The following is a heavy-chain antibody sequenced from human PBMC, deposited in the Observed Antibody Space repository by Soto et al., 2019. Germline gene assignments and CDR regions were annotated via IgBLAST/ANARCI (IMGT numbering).Heavy chain of an antibody. V-gene: IGHV3-7*01. J-gene: IGHJ6*03. CDR3: AREGGLTGTTKYYYYYYMDV. Sequence: GGSLRLSCAASGFTFSSYWMSWVRQAPGKGLEWVANIKQDGSEKYYVDSVKGRFTISRDNAKNSLYLQMNSLRAEDTAVYYCAREGGLTGTTKYYYYYYMDVWGKGTTVPVSS. CDR1: GFTFSSYW. D-gene: IGHD1-20*01. CDR2: IKQDGSEK.